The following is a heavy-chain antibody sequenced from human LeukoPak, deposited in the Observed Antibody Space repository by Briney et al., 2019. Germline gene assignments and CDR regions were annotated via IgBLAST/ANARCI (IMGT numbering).Heavy chain of an antibody. CDR2: IYYSGST. J-gene: IGHJ4*02. V-gene: IGHV4-39*01. CDR1: GGSISNSNYY. CDR3: ARQLWFGELHFDY. D-gene: IGHD3-10*01. Sequence: SETLSLTCTVSGGSISNSNYYWGWIRQPPGKGLEWIGSIYYSGSTYYNPSLKSRVTISVDTSKNQFSLKLNSVTAADSAVYYCARQLWFGELHFDYWGQGTLFIVSS.